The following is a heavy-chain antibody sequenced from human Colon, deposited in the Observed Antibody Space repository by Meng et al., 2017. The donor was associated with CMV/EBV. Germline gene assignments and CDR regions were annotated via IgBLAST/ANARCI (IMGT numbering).Heavy chain of an antibody. D-gene: IGHD5-18*01. V-gene: IGHV3-53*01. CDR1: GISVSGNY. CDR2: IYSTGRT. J-gene: IGHJ4*02. Sequence: GESLKISCVVSGISVSGNYMTWVRQAPGKGLEWLSVIYSTGRTFYADSAKGRFTISRDNSKNTLYLQMNSLRAEDTAVYYCAKTRRYGYPARSVVVYWGQGTLVTVSS. CDR3: AKTRRYGYPARSVVVY.